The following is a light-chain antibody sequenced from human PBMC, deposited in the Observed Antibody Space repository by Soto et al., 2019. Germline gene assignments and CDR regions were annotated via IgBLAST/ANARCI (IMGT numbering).Light chain of an antibody. CDR3: QQYETSPHN. J-gene: IGKJ3*01. CDR1: QSVSDRY. V-gene: IGKV3-20*01. CDR2: GAS. Sequence: EIVLTQSPGTLSLSPGERATLSCRASQSVSDRYVAWYQHKPGQAPRLLIEGASSRAAGIPDRFSGSGSGPDFTLTISSVEPEDFAVYYCQQYETSPHNFGPGTRVDL.